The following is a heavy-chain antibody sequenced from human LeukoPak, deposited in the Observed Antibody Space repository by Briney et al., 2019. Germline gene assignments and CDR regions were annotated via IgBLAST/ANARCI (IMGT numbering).Heavy chain of an antibody. CDR1: GFTFSSYA. V-gene: IGHV3-64*01. J-gene: IGHJ4*02. CDR2: ISSDGGST. Sequence: GGSLRLSCAASGFTFSSYAMHWVRQAPGKGLEYVSGISSDGGSTYYANSVKGRFTISRDNSKNTLYLQLGSLRAEDMAVYYCARGPKDCWGKGPLVTVSS. CDR3: ARGPKDC.